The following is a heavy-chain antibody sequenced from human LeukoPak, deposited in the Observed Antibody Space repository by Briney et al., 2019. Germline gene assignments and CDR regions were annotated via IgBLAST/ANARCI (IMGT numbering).Heavy chain of an antibody. Sequence: SETLSLTCAVYGGSFSGYYWSWIRQPPGKGLEWIGEINHSGSTNYNPSLKSRVTISVDTSKNQFSLKLSSVTAADTAVYYCAREVTRGWYYFDYWGQGTLVTVSS. D-gene: IGHD4-4*01. V-gene: IGHV4-34*01. J-gene: IGHJ4*02. CDR1: GGSFSGYY. CDR3: AREVTRGWYYFDY. CDR2: INHSGST.